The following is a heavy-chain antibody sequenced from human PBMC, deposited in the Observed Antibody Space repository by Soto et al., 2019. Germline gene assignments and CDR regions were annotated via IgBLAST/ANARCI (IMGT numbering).Heavy chain of an antibody. CDR3: ARNNHVDVVVVAATRTNWFDP. D-gene: IGHD2-15*01. CDR2: ANQSGST. J-gene: IGHJ5*02. V-gene: IGHV4-34*01. CDR1: GGSFSGYY. Sequence: QVQLQQWGAGLLKPSETLSLTCAVYGGSFSGYYWSWIRKPQGKGWRWLGEANQSGSTNYNPSLTRRVTISVDTSKNQFSLKLSSVTAADTAVYYCARNNHVDVVVVAATRTNWFDPWGQGTLVTVSS.